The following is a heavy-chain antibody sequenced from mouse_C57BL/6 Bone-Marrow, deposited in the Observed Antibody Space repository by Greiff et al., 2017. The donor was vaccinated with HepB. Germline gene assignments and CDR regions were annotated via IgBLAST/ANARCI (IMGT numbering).Heavy chain of an antibody. Sequence: QVQLQQSGPELVKPGASVKISCKASGYAFSSSWMNWVKQRPGKGLEWIGRIYPGDGDTNYNGKFKGKATLTADKSSSTAYMQLSSLTSEDSAVYFCARRITTVVAEVDYWGQGTTLTVSS. CDR2: IYPGDGDT. CDR1: GYAFSSSW. V-gene: IGHV1-82*01. J-gene: IGHJ2*01. CDR3: ARRITTVVAEVDY. D-gene: IGHD1-1*01.